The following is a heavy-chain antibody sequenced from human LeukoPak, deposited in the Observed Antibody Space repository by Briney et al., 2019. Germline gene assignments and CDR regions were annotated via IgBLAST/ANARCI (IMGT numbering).Heavy chain of an antibody. D-gene: IGHD4-17*01. CDR3: ARTTAAFDI. Sequence: LRLSCAASGFTFSSYSMNWVRQHPGKGLEWIGYIYYSGSTYYNPSLKSRVTISVDTSKNQSSLKLSSVTAADTAVYYCARTTAAFDIWGQGTMVTVSS. V-gene: IGHV4-31*02. CDR2: IYYSGST. CDR1: GFTFSSYS. J-gene: IGHJ3*02.